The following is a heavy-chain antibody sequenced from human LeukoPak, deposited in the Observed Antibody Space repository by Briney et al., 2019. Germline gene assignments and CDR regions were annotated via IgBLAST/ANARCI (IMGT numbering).Heavy chain of an antibody. CDR2: IYSGGST. V-gene: IGHV3-66*02. CDR1: GFTVSSNY. CDR3: AREVEHYYDSSGYYLGGYYFDY. J-gene: IGHJ4*02. Sequence: PGGSLRLSCAASGFTVSSNYMSWVRQAPGKGLEWVSVIYSGGSTYYADSVKGRFTISRDNSKNTLYLQMNSLRAEDTAVYYCAREVEHYYDSSGYYLGGYYFDYWGQGTLVTVSS. D-gene: IGHD3-22*01.